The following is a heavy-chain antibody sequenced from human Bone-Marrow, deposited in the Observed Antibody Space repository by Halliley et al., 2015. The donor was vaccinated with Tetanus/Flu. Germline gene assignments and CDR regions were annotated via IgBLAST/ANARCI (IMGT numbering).Heavy chain of an antibody. CDR2: TRSKVKSYST. CDR1: GFTLSDHY. J-gene: IGHJ6*02. V-gene: IGHV3-72*01. Sequence: SLRLSCEVSGFTLSDHYMDWVRQAPGKGLEWVGRTRSKVKSYSTGYAASVRGRFTISRDESKNSVNLQMNSLKTEDTAVYYCARYNYEINGDYRNGIDVWGQGTTVTVSS. D-gene: IGHD3-22*01. CDR3: ARYNYEINGDYRNGIDV.